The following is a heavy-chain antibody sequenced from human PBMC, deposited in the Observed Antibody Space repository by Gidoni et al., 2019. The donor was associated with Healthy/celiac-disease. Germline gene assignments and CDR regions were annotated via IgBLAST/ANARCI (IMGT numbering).Heavy chain of an antibody. J-gene: IGHJ5*02. D-gene: IGHD3-3*01. CDR1: GFTFRSYG. CDR2: ISYDGSNK. Sequence: QVQLVESGGGVVQPGRSLRLSCAASGFTFRSYGTHWVRQAPGQGLEWVAVISYDGSNKYYADSVKGRFTISRDNSKNTLYLQMNSLRAEDTAVYYCAKAERITIFGVAQDWFDPWGQGTLVTVSS. V-gene: IGHV3-30*18. CDR3: AKAERITIFGVAQDWFDP.